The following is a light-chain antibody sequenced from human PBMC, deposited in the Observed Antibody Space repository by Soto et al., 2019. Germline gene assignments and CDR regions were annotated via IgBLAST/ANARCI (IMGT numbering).Light chain of an antibody. CDR1: QSVSSSY. CDR3: QQYGSSRWT. Sequence: EIVLTQSPGTLSLSPGEGATLSCRASQSVSSSYLAWYQQNRGQATRLLIYGASTRATGTPDRFSGSGSGTDFAITITRLETEDFAVDYCQQYGSSRWTFGQGTKVEIK. J-gene: IGKJ1*01. CDR2: GAS. V-gene: IGKV3-20*01.